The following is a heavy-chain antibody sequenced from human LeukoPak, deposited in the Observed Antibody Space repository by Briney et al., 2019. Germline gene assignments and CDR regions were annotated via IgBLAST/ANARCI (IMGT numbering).Heavy chain of an antibody. CDR3: AKDPQDFYGSSGYRPERY. Sequence: GGSLRLSCAASGFTFSSYAMSWVRQAPGKGLEWVTLISYDGTDKYYAASVRGRFTISRDNSKNTLYLQMNSLRPEDTGVYYCAKDPQDFYGSSGYRPERYWGQGTLVTVSS. D-gene: IGHD3-22*01. CDR2: ISYDGTDK. CDR1: GFTFSSYA. V-gene: IGHV3-30*18. J-gene: IGHJ4*02.